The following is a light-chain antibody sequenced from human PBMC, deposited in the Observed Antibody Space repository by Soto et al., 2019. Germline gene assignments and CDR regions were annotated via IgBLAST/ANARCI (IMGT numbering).Light chain of an antibody. J-gene: IGKJ3*01. CDR3: QQYDALFT. Sequence: DIQMTQSPSSLSASVGDRVTITCRASQDISNNVNWYQHEPGRAPKVLIYEASDLETGVPTRFSGSGYGTQFTLTISSLQPEDVATYYCQQYDALFTFGPGTKVDI. V-gene: IGKV1-33*01. CDR1: QDISNN. CDR2: EAS.